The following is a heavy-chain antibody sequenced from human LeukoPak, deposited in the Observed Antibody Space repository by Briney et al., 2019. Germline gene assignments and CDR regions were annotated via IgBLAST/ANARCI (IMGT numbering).Heavy chain of an antibody. CDR3: ARVPGVAGDYYYYMDV. D-gene: IGHD6-19*01. CDR2: IIPIFGTA. V-gene: IGHV1-69*06. CDR1: GGTFSSYA. J-gene: IGHJ6*03. Sequence: KISCKASGGTFSSYAISWVRQAPGQGLEWMGGIIPIFGTANYAQKFQGRVTITADKSTSTAYMELSSLRSEDTAVYYRARVPGVAGDYYYYMDVWGKGTTVTVSS.